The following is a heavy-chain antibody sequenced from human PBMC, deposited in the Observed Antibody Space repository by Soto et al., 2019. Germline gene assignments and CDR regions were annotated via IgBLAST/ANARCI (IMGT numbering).Heavy chain of an antibody. J-gene: IGHJ6*02. D-gene: IGHD2-15*01. CDR2: ISYRGSA. V-gene: IGHV4-31*03. Sequence: QVQLQESGPGLVKPSQTLSLTCTVSGGSISSGGYYWSWIRQHPGKGLEWIGYISYRGSAYYSPSLKSRVTISVDTSKNQFSPQVNSVTAADTAVYYCARRMQNYYTMGVWGQGTTVTVSS. CDR3: ARRMQNYYTMGV. CDR1: GGSISSGGYY.